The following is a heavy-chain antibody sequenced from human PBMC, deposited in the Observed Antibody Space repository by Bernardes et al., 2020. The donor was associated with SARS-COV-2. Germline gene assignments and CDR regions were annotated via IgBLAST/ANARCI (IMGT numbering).Heavy chain of an antibody. CDR1: GFSLSTSGVG. J-gene: IGHJ6*02. D-gene: IGHD1-1*01. Sequence: SGPTLVKPTQTLTLTCTFSGFSLSTSGVGVGWIRQPPGKALEWLALIYWDDDKRYSPSLKSRLTITKDTSKNQVVLTMTNMDPVDTATYYCAHRGNWNDGGGMDVWGRGTTVTVSS. CDR3: AHRGNWNDGGGMDV. CDR2: IYWDDDK. V-gene: IGHV2-5*02.